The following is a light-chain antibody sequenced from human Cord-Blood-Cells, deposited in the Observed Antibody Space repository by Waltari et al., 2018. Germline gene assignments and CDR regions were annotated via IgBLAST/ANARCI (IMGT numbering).Light chain of an antibody. CDR2: EGS. CDR1: SSDVGRYNL. Sequence: QSALTQPASVSGSPGQSITIPCTGTSSDVGRYNLVSWYQQHQRKAPKLMIYEGSTRPSGVSNRFSGSKSGNTASLTISGLQAEDEADYYCCSYAGSSTWVFGGGTKLTVL. V-gene: IGLV2-23*01. J-gene: IGLJ3*02. CDR3: CSYAGSSTWV.